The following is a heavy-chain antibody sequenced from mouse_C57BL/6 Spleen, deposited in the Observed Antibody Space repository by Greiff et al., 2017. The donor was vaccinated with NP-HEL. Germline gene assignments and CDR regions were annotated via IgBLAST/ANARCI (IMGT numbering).Heavy chain of an antibody. D-gene: IGHD2-2*01. CDR3: ARGNGYSSSWFAY. CDR1: GYTFTSYW. J-gene: IGHJ3*01. V-gene: IGHV1-64*01. CDR2: IHPNSGST. Sequence: QIQLQQPGAELVKPGASVKLSCKASGYTFTSYWMHWVKQRPGQGLEWIGMIHPNSGSTNYNEKFKSKATLTVDKSSSTAYMQLSSLTSEDSAVYYCARGNGYSSSWFAYWGQGTLVTVSA.